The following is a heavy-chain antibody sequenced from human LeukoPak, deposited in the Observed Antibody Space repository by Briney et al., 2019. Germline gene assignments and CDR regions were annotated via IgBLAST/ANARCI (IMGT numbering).Heavy chain of an antibody. CDR2: IRYDGSNK. CDR1: GFTFSSYG. J-gene: IGHJ4*02. Sequence: GGSLRLSCAASGFTFSSYGMHWVRQAPGKGLEWVAYIRYDGSNKYYADSVKGRFTISRDNSKNPLYLQMNSLRAEDTAVYYCAKDKAYYYDSSGYYIGSGLDYWGQGTLVTVSS. V-gene: IGHV3-30*02. D-gene: IGHD3-22*01. CDR3: AKDKAYYYDSSGYYIGSGLDY.